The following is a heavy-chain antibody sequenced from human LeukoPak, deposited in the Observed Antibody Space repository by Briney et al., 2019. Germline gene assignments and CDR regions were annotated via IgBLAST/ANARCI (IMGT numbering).Heavy chain of an antibody. Sequence: PGGSLRLSCAASGFTFSGSAMHWVRQASGKGLEWVGRIRSKANSYATAYAASVKGRFTISRDDSKNTAYLQMNSLKTEDTAVYYCTRHPITMVRVHYSMDVWGQGTTVTVSS. J-gene: IGHJ6*02. CDR1: GFTFSGSA. D-gene: IGHD3-10*01. CDR2: IRSKANSYAT. V-gene: IGHV3-73*01. CDR3: TRHPITMVRVHYSMDV.